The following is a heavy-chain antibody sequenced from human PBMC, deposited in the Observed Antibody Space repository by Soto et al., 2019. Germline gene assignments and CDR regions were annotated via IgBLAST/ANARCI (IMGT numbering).Heavy chain of an antibody. CDR2: ISSSSSYI. V-gene: IGHV3-21*01. CDR3: ASGYDFWSGYYTPYYYYGMDV. CDR1: GFTFSSYS. Sequence: GGSLRLSCAASGFTFSSYSMSWVRQAPGKGLEWVSSISSSSSYIYYADSVKGRFTISRDNAKNSLYLQMNSLRAEDTAVYYCASGYDFWSGYYTPYYYYGMDVWGQGTTVTVS. D-gene: IGHD3-3*01. J-gene: IGHJ6*02.